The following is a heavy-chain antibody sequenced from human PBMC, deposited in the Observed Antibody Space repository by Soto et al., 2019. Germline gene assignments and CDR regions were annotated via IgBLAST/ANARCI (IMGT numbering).Heavy chain of an antibody. CDR1: GGSISRYY. CDR2: IYYSGST. Sequence: PSETLFLTCPFSGGSISRYYWSWIPEPPGKGLEWIGYIYYSGSTNYNPSLKSRVSISVDTSKNQFSLKLSSVTAADTAVYYCARDKEMDGYSYGIWFDPWGQGALVTVSS. D-gene: IGHD5-18*01. J-gene: IGHJ5*02. CDR3: ARDKEMDGYSYGIWFDP. V-gene: IGHV4-59*01.